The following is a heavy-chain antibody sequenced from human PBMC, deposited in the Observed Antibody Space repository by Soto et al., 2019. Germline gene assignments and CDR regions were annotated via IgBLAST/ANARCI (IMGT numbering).Heavy chain of an antibody. D-gene: IGHD4-17*01. V-gene: IGHV3-21*01. CDR1: GFTFSSYS. J-gene: IGHJ4*02. Sequence: SLRLSCAASGFTFSSYSMNWVRQAPGKGLEWVSSISSSSSYIYYADSVKGRFTISRDNAKNSLYLQMNSLRAEDTAVYYCARETGYGDYSPGYWGQGTLVTVSS. CDR3: ARETGYGDYSPGY. CDR2: ISSSSSYI.